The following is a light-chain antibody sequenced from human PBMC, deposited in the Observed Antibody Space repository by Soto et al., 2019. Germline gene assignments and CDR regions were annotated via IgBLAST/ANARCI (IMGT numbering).Light chain of an antibody. Sequence: EFVLTQSPGTLSLSPGERATLSCRASQTVRNNYLAWYQQKPGQAPGLLIYDASGSATGIPDRFSGGGSGTDFTLTISRLEPEDFAVYYCQQFSSYPLTFGGGTKVEIK. CDR1: QTVRNNY. CDR3: QQFSSYPLT. V-gene: IGKV3-20*01. CDR2: DAS. J-gene: IGKJ4*01.